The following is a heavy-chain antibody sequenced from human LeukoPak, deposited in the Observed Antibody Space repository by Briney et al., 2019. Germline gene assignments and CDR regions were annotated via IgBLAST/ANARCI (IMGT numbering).Heavy chain of an antibody. Sequence: GGSLRLSCAASGFTFSNHGMNWVRQAPGKGLEWVSGISPGGDTPYYADSVRGRFTISRDNSKNTLYLQMNSLRAEDTAVYYCAKGRWVTEWLLDYWGQGTLVTVSS. V-gene: IGHV3-23*01. CDR2: ISPGGDTP. D-gene: IGHD3-3*01. CDR3: AKGRWVTEWLLDY. J-gene: IGHJ4*02. CDR1: GFTFSNHG.